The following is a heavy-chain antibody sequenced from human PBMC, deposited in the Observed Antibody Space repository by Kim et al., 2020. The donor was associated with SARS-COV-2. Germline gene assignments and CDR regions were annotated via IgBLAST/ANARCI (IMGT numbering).Heavy chain of an antibody. D-gene: IGHD3-10*01. CDR3: AREPGSGSYKYYYYGMDV. J-gene: IGHJ6*02. CDR1: GFTFSDYY. CDR2: ISSSSSYT. V-gene: IGHV3-11*06. Sequence: GGSLRLSCAASGFTFSDYYMSWIRQAPGKGLEWVSYISSSSSYTNYADSVKGRFTISRDNAKNSLYLQMNSLRAEDTAVYYCAREPGSGSYKYYYYGMDVWGQGTTVTVSS.